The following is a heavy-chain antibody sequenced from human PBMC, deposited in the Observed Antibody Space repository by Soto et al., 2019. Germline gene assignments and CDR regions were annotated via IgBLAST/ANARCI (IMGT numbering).Heavy chain of an antibody. CDR2: IYKSATT. CDR3: ARGRYCLTGRCFPNWFDS. J-gene: IGHJ5*01. D-gene: IGHD7-27*01. Sequence: SETLSLTCSVSGDSISNLDYFWAWIRQPPGQALEYIGYIYKSATTYYNPSFESRGAISVDTSKSQFSLNVTSVTAADTAVYFCARGRYCLTGRCFPNWFDSWGQGALVTVSS. V-gene: IGHV4-30-4*01. CDR1: GDSISNLDYF.